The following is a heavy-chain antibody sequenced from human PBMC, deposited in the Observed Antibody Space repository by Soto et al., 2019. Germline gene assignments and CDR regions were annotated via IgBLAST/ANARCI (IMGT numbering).Heavy chain of an antibody. V-gene: IGHV1-18*01. J-gene: IGHJ4*02. CDR1: GYTFNKYG. Sequence: ASVKVSCKASGYTFNKYGFNWVRQAPGQGLEWMGRISAFNDYTNLAQKFQGRITLTTDASTNTAYMELQILRSDDTAMYYCARDPSGYVSDYWGQGTLVTVSS. D-gene: IGHD5-12*01. CDR3: ARDPSGYVSDY. CDR2: ISAFNDYT.